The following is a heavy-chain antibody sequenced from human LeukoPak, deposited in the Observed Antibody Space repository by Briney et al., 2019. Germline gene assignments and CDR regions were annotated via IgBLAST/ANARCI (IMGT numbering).Heavy chain of an antibody. J-gene: IGHJ4*02. V-gene: IGHV4-38-2*01. CDR1: GYSISSGYY. D-gene: IGHD1-26*01. CDR2: IYHSGST. CDR3: AGNSVGATAY. Sequence: SETLPLTCAVSGYSISSGYYWGWIRQPPGKGLEWIGSIYHSGSTYYNPSLTSRVTISVDTSKYQFSLKLSSVTAADTAVYYCAGNSVGATAYWGQGTLVTVSS.